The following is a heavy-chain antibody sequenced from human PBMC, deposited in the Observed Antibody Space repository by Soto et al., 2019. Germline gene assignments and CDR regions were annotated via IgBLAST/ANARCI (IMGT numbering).Heavy chain of an antibody. D-gene: IGHD1-26*01. CDR3: AKGDSGSYLYPFDY. CDR1: GFTFDDYA. J-gene: IGHJ4*02. Sequence: GGSLRLSCAASGFTFDDYAMYWVRQAPGKGLEWVSGISWNSGSIGYADSVKGRFTISRDNAKNSLYLQMNSLRAEDTALYYCAKGDSGSYLYPFDYWGQGTLVTVSS. CDR2: ISWNSGSI. V-gene: IGHV3-9*01.